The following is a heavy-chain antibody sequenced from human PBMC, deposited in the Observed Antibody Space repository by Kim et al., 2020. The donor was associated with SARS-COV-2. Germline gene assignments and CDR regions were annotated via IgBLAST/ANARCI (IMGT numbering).Heavy chain of an antibody. V-gene: IGHV3-30*03. CDR2: TSYDETNK. J-gene: IGHJ6*02. CDR3: ARDRQELAALFYYFGMDV. Sequence: GGSLRLSCVASGFTFSNYAMHWVRQAPGKGLEWVAVTSYDETNKYYTDSVKGRFTISRDDSRNTLYLQMNSLRAEDTAVYYCARDRQELAALFYYFGMDVWGQGTPVTVSS. CDR1: GFTFSNYA. D-gene: IGHD2-15*01.